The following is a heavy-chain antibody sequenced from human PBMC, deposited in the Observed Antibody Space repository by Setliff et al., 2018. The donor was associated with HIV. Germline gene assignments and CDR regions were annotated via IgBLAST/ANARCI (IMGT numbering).Heavy chain of an antibody. Sequence: SETLSLTCTVSGGSISSYYWSRIRQPPGKGLEWIGYIYYSGSTNYNPSLKSRVTISVDTSKNQFPLKLSSVIAADTAVYYCARIFGDQGYYYGMDVWGQGTTVTVSS. CDR3: ARIFGDQGYYYGMDV. D-gene: IGHD3-3*01. V-gene: IGHV4-59*01. CDR1: GGSISSYY. J-gene: IGHJ6*02. CDR2: IYYSGST.